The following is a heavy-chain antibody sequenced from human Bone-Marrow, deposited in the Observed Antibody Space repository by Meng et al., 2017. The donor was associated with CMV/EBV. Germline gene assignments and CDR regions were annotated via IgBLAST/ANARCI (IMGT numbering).Heavy chain of an antibody. CDR2: IIPILGIA. V-gene: IGHV1-69*02. CDR3: ARQGPTYYDFWSGYTGAFDI. CDR1: GGTFSSYT. Sequence: SVKVSCKASGGTFSSYTISWVRQAPGQGLEWMGRIIPILGIANYAQKFQGRVTITTDESTSTAYMELSSLRAEDTAVYYCARQGPTYYDFWSGYTGAFDITGQGTMVTASS. J-gene: IGHJ3*02. D-gene: IGHD3-3*01.